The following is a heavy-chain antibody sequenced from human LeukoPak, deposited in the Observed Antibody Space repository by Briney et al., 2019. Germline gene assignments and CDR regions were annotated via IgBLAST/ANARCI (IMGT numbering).Heavy chain of an antibody. D-gene: IGHD3-10*01. V-gene: IGHV1-18*01. CDR1: GYTFTSYG. CDR3: ARDYGSYYYGSGSYYV. Sequence: ASVKVSCKASGYTFTSYGISWVRPAPAQGLEWMGWISAYNDNTNYAQKLQGRVTMTTDTSTSTAYMELRSLRSDDTAVYYCARDYGSYYYGSGSYYVWGKGTTVTVSS. J-gene: IGHJ6*04. CDR2: ISAYNDNT.